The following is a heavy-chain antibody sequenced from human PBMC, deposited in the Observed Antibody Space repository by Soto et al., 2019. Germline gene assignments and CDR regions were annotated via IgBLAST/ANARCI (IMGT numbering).Heavy chain of an antibody. D-gene: IGHD2-15*01. Sequence: SETLSLTCAVYGGSFSGYYWSWIRQPPGKGLEWIGEINHSGSTNYNPSLKSRVTISVDTSKNQFSLKLSSVTAADTAVYYCAGVVVVAATSIGRWYFDYWGQGTLVTVSS. CDR3: AGVVVVAATSIGRWYFDY. CDR2: INHSGST. V-gene: IGHV4-34*01. CDR1: GGSFSGYY. J-gene: IGHJ4*02.